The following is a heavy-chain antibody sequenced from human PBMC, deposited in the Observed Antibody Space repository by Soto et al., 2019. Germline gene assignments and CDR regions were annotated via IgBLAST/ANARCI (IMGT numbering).Heavy chain of an antibody. CDR3: ASYDSSGYLAFDI. Sequence: SETLSLTSTVSVGSLSSTSSYWSWIRQPPGKGLEWIGSIYYSGSTYYNPSPKSRVTISVDTSKNQFYLKLSSVTAADTAVYYCASYDSSGYLAFDIWGQGTMVT. CDR1: VGSLSSTSSY. D-gene: IGHD3-22*01. J-gene: IGHJ3*02. CDR2: IYYSGST. V-gene: IGHV4-39*01.